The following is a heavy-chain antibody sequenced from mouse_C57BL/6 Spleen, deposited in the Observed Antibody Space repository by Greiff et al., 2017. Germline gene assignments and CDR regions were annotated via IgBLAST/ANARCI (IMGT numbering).Heavy chain of an antibody. CDR3: ARKAVVAYYFDY. D-gene: IGHD1-1*01. Sequence: VQLQQSGPELVKPGASVTISCKASGYAFSSSWMNWVKRRPGKGLVWIGRIYPGDGDTNYNGKFKGKATLTADKSSSTAYMQLSSLTSEDSAVYFCARKAVVAYYFDYWGQGTTLTVSS. CDR2: IYPGDGDT. CDR1: GYAFSSSW. V-gene: IGHV1-82*01. J-gene: IGHJ2*01.